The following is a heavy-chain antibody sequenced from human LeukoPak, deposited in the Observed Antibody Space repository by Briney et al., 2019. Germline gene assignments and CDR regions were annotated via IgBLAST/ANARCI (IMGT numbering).Heavy chain of an antibody. CDR2: IYPGDSDT. J-gene: IGHJ5*02. V-gene: IGHV5-51*01. Sequence: GESLKISCKGSGYSFTSYWIGWVRQMPGKGLEWMGIIYPGDSDTRYGPSFQGQVTISADKSISTAYLQWSSLKASDTAMYYCARSEYFWSGQRPVGWFDPWGQGTLVTVSS. D-gene: IGHD3-3*01. CDR1: GYSFTSYW. CDR3: ARSEYFWSGQRPVGWFDP.